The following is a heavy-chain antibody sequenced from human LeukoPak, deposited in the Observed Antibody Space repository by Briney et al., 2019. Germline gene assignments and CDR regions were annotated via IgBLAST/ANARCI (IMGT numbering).Heavy chain of an antibody. D-gene: IGHD2-2*01. CDR1: GGSFSGYY. V-gene: IGHV4-34*01. CDR3: ARRGYCSSTSCYYGYWFDP. Sequence: PSETLSLTCAVYGGSFSGYYWSWIRQPPGKGLEWIGEINHSGSINYNPSLKSRVTISVDTSKNQFSLKLSSVTAADTAVYYCARRGYCSSTSCYYGYWFDPWGQGTLVTVSS. J-gene: IGHJ5*02. CDR2: INHSGSI.